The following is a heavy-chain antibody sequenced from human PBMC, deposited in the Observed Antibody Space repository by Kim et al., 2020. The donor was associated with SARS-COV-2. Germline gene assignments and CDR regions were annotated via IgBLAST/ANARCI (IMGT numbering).Heavy chain of an antibody. CDR2: IRSKAYGGTT. D-gene: IGHD3-10*01. V-gene: IGHV3-49*03. CDR1: GFTFGDYA. J-gene: IGHJ4*02. Sequence: GGSLRLSCTTSGFTFGDYAMSWFRQAPGKGLEWVGFIRSKAYGGTTDYAASVKGRFTISRAESKSIAYLQMNSLKTEDTAVYYCTRGSWFGAHYFDYWGQGTLVTVSS. CDR3: TRGSWFGAHYFDY.